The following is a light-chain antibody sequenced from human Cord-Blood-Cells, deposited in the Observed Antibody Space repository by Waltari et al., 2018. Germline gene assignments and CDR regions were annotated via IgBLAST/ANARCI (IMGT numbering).Light chain of an antibody. CDR2: DAS. CDR1: QSVSSY. CDR3: QQRSNWFIFT. Sequence: TQSPSSLSLSPGERATLSCRASQSVSSYLAWYQQKPGQAPRLLIYDASNRATGIPARFSGSGSGTDFTLTISSLEPEDFAVYYCQQRSNWFIFTFGPGTKVDIK. V-gene: IGKV3-11*01. J-gene: IGKJ3*01.